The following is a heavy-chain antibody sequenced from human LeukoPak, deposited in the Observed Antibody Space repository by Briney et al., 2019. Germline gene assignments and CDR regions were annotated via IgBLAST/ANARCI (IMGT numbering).Heavy chain of an antibody. V-gene: IGHV4-59*01. CDR1: GGSISNYY. CDR2: IYYSGST. J-gene: IGHJ3*02. D-gene: IGHD3-10*01. CDR3: ARGGRGPDAFDI. Sequence: SETLSLTCRVSGGSISNYYWSWIRQPPGKGLEWIGYIYYSGSTNYNPSLKSRVTISVDTSKNQFSLKLSSVPAADTAVYYCARGGRGPDAFDIWGQGTMVTVSS.